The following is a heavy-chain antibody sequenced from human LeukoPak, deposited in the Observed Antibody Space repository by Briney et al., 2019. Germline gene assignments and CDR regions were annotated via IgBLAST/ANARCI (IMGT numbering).Heavy chain of an antibody. CDR3: ARDFLGRGVLFDY. CDR2: VYSTGTT. Sequence: SSETLSLTCTVSGDSMISYYWSWIRQPAGKGLEWMGRVYSTGTTTYNPSLESRVTMSVDTSKNQFSLKLTSVTAADTAVYYCARDFLGRGVLFDYWGQGALVTVSS. J-gene: IGHJ4*02. D-gene: IGHD3-10*01. CDR1: GDSMISYY. V-gene: IGHV4-4*07.